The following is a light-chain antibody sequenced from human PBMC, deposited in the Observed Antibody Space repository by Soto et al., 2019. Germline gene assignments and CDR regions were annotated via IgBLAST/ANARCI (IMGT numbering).Light chain of an antibody. CDR1: SSNIGAVYD. CDR3: QSYDSSLRGV. J-gene: IGLJ3*02. Sequence: QSVLTQPPSVSGAPGQSVTISCTGSSSNIGAVYDVHWYQQLPGTAPKLLIYGNSNRPSGVPDRFSGSKSGTSASLAITGLQAEDEADYYCQSYDSSLRGVFGGGTQLTVL. CDR2: GNS. V-gene: IGLV1-40*01.